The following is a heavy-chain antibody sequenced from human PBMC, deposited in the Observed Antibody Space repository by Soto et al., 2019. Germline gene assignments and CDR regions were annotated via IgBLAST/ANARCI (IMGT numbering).Heavy chain of an antibody. D-gene: IGHD3-22*01. V-gene: IGHV3-64D*08. CDR2: ISSNGGST. J-gene: IGHJ6*02. CDR3: VKGSYYYDSRSARGYYYYGMDV. Sequence: GGSLRLSCAASGFTFSSYAMSWVRQAPGKGLEYVSAISSNGGSTYYADSVKGRFTISRDNSKNTLYLQMSSLRAEDTAVYYCVKGSYYYDSRSARGYYYYGMDVWGQGTTVTVSS. CDR1: GFTFSSYA.